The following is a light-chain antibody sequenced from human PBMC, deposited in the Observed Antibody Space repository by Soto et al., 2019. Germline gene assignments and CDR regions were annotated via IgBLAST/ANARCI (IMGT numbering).Light chain of an antibody. Sequence: EIVLTQSPGTLSLSPGERATLSCRASQSVSSSYLAWYQQKPGQAPRLLIAGASSRATGIPDRFSGSGSGTDFTLTISRLEPEDFAVSYCQPYGSSPFTFGPGTKVDIK. CDR3: QPYGSSPFT. CDR2: GAS. CDR1: QSVSSSY. V-gene: IGKV3-20*01. J-gene: IGKJ3*01.